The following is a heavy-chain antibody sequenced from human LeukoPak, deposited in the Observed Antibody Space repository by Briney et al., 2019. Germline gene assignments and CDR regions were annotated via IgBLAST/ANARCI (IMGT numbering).Heavy chain of an antibody. D-gene: IGHD2-8*01. CDR1: GGSIRNFF. J-gene: IGHJ2*01. Sequence: PSETLSLTCSVSGGSIRNFFWNWIRQPPGRGLEWIGYIYSSGSTDYNPSLKSRATLSVDTSKNQFSLNLSSVTAADAAVYYCARRDNNGWYFDVWGRGTLVTVSS. CDR2: IYSSGST. V-gene: IGHV4-4*09. CDR3: ARRDNNGWYFDV.